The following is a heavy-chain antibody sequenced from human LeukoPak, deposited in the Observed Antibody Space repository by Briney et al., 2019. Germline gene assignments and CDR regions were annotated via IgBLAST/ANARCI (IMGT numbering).Heavy chain of an antibody. CDR3: ARGHHSSGYYYGY. CDR1: GGSISSYY. CDR2: IYYSGST. D-gene: IGHD3-22*01. V-gene: IGHV4-59*01. Sequence: PSETLSLTCTVSGGSISSYYWSWIRQPPGKGLEWIGYIYYSGSTNYSPSLKSRVTISVDTSKNQFSLKLSSVTAADTAVYYCARGHHSSGYYYGYWGQGTLVTVSS. J-gene: IGHJ4*02.